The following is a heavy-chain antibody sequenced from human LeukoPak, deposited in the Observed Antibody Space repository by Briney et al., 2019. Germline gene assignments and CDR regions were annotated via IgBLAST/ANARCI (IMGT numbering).Heavy chain of an antibody. D-gene: IGHD3-22*01. CDR3: ARGSKLRKYYYDSSGYLTFDY. Sequence: SETLSLTCTVSGGSISNYYWSWIRQPPGKGLEWIGEINHSGSTNYNPSLKSRVTISVDTSKNQFSLKLSSVTAADTAVYYCARGSKLRKYYYDSSGYLTFDYWGQGTLVTVSS. J-gene: IGHJ4*02. CDR2: INHSGST. V-gene: IGHV4-34*01. CDR1: GGSISNYY.